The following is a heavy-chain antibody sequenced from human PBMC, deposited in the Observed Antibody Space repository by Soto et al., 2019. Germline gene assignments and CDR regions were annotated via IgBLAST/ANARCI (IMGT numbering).Heavy chain of an antibody. CDR3: VRAYRGAYCSSTSCYSHFDY. Sequence: GGALRLSCAASGFNFSNAWINLVRQASGKGQEWVGFVKSKTHGGTTDYAEPVKGRFDTSRDDTNNMVYLQMNSLKIEDTAVYYCVRAYRGAYCSSTSCYSHFDYWGQGTLVTVSA. CDR2: VKSKTHGGTT. D-gene: IGHD2-2*01. V-gene: IGHV3-15*07. J-gene: IGHJ4*02. CDR1: GFNFSNAW.